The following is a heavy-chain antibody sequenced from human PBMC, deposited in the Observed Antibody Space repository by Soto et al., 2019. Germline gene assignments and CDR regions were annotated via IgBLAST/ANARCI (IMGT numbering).Heavy chain of an antibody. CDR2: IYYSGST. D-gene: IGHD4-17*01. Sequence: SETLSLTCTVSGGSISSGGYYWSWIRQHPGKGLEWIGYIYYSGSTYYNPSLKSRVTISVDTSKNQFSLKLSSVTAADTAVYYCAREGHYGGNSFDYWGQGTLVTVSS. CDR1: GGSISSGGYY. CDR3: AREGHYGGNSFDY. J-gene: IGHJ4*02. V-gene: IGHV4-31*03.